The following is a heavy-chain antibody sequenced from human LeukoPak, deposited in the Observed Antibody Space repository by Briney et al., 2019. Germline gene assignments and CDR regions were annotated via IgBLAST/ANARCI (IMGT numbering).Heavy chain of an antibody. D-gene: IGHD3-22*01. J-gene: IGHJ3*02. CDR2: IYYSGST. CDR3: ARPTLPYDSKTAAFDI. CDR1: GGSISSYY. Sequence: SETLSLTCTVSGGSISSYYWSWIRQPPGKGLEWIGYIYYSGSTNYNPSLQSRVTISGDTSKNQFSLKLSSVTAADTAVYYCARPTLPYDSKTAAFDIWGQGTMVTVSS. V-gene: IGHV4-59*08.